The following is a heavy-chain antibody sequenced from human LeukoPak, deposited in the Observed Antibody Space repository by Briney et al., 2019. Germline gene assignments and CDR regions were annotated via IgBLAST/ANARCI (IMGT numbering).Heavy chain of an antibody. CDR2: INWNGGST. V-gene: IGHV3-20*04. D-gene: IGHD3-22*01. Sequence: PGGSLRLSCAASGFTFDDYGMSWVRQAPGKGLEWVSGINWNGGSTGYADSVKGRFTISRDNSKNTLYLQMNSLRAEDTAVYYCAKDRVFYYDSSGYLFDYWGQGTLVTVSS. CDR1: GFTFDDYG. J-gene: IGHJ4*02. CDR3: AKDRVFYYDSSGYLFDY.